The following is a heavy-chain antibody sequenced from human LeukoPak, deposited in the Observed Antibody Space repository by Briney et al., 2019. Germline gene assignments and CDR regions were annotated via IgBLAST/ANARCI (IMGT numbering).Heavy chain of an antibody. Sequence: KPSETLSLTCTVSGGSISSYYWSWIRQPAGKGLEWIGRIYTSGSTNYNPSLESRVTMSVDTSKNQFSLKLSSVTAADTAVYYCARDDRAGYYDSTFAFDIWGQGTMVTVSS. CDR2: IYTSGST. V-gene: IGHV4-4*07. D-gene: IGHD3-22*01. CDR1: GGSISSYY. J-gene: IGHJ3*02. CDR3: ARDDRAGYYDSTFAFDI.